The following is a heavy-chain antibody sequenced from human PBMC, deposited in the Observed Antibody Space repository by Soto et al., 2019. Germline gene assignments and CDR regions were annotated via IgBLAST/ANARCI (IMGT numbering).Heavy chain of an antibody. CDR3: ARGHKYGGNSDAFDV. Sequence: QVHRVQSGAEVKKPGSSVKVCCKYSGCTFRTESITWVRQAPGQGLEWMGGILPFFGTADYAPRFQGRVTINADGATTTAYMELSSLTSQDTAVYFCARGHKYGGNSDAFDVWGQGTMVTVSS. CDR2: ILPFFGTA. CDR1: GCTFRTES. V-gene: IGHV1-69*13. J-gene: IGHJ3*01. D-gene: IGHD2-21*01.